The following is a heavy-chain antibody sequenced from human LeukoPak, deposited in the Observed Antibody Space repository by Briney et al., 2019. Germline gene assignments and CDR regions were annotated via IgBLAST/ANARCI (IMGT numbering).Heavy chain of an antibody. CDR3: AKGLKTAVGPYMGYHYYMDV. CDR1: GFTFTTHW. Sequence: GGSLRLSCATSGFTFTTHWMSWVRQAPGKGLEWVSTVNDRGTGTYYADSVKGRFTISRDNSKSTLSLQMISLRAEDTALYYCAKGLKTAVGPYMGYHYYMDVWGKGTTVTVSS. D-gene: IGHD5-18*01. V-gene: IGHV3-23*01. CDR2: VNDRGTGT. J-gene: IGHJ6*03.